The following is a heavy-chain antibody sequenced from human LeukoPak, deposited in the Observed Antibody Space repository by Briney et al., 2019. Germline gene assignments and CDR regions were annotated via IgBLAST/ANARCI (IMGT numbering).Heavy chain of an antibody. CDR2: ISSNGGST. D-gene: IGHD3-22*01. J-gene: IGHJ5*02. V-gene: IGHV3-64*01. CDR1: GFTFSSYA. Sequence: GGSLRLSCAASGFTFSSYAMHWVRQAPGKGLEYVSAISSNGGSTYYANSVKGRFTISRDNSKNTLYLQMNSLRAEDTAVYYCASGYYYDSSGPWGQGTLVTVSS. CDR3: ASGYYYDSSGP.